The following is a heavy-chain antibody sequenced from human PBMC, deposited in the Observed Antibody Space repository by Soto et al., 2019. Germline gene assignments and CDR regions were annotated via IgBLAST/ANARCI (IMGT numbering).Heavy chain of an antibody. CDR2: ISKSSTYT. CDR1: GFTFSSYA. V-gene: IGHV3-21*06. CDR3: ARDREPDARYCSGGSCYAGNWFDP. Sequence: GGSLRLSCAASGFTFSSYAMKWVRQAPGKGLEWVSLISKSSTYTYYADSVKGRFTISRDNSKNTLYLQMNSLRAEDTAVYYCARDREPDARYCSGGSCYAGNWFDPWGQGTLVTVSS. D-gene: IGHD2-15*01. J-gene: IGHJ5*02.